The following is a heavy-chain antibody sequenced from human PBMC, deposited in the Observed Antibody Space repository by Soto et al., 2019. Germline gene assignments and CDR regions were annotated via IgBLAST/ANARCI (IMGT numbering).Heavy chain of an antibody. Sequence: QVQLVQSGAEVKKPGASVKVSCKASGYIFSDYDITWVRQAPGQGLEWMGRINGYNGNTIHAQKFQGRVTLTTDTSTGTAYMELRSLRSDDSAVYYWARGKTVAATGYVDYWGQGTLVTVSS. V-gene: IGHV1-18*01. J-gene: IGHJ4*02. D-gene: IGHD6-19*01. CDR1: GYIFSDYD. CDR3: ARGKTVAATGYVDY. CDR2: INGYNGNT.